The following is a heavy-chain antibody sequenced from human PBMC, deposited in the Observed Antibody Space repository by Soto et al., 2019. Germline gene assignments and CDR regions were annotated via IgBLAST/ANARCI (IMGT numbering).Heavy chain of an antibody. J-gene: IGHJ4*02. D-gene: IGHD3-22*01. V-gene: IGHV1-46*01. Sequence: ASVKVSCKASGYTFTTYYMHWVRQAPGQGLEWMGVIDPTHGSTTYAQKFQGRVTMTSDTSTNTVYMELSSLKSEDTAVYYCARVPYDTTGYYAFWGQGTLVTVSP. CDR2: IDPTHGST. CDR1: GYTFTTYY. CDR3: ARVPYDTTGYYAF.